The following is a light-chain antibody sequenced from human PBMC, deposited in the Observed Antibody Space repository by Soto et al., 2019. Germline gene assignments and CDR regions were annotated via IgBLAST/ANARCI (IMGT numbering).Light chain of an antibody. CDR1: QTISSNY. CDR3: QQDGSSPWT. J-gene: IGKJ1*01. V-gene: IGKV3-20*01. CDR2: GAS. Sequence: ETVLTQSPATLSLSPGERATLSCRASQTISSNYLAWYRQTPGQAPRLLIYGASNRATGIADRFSGSGSGTDFTLIISRLEPEDFALYFCQQDGSSPWTFGQGTKLEIK.